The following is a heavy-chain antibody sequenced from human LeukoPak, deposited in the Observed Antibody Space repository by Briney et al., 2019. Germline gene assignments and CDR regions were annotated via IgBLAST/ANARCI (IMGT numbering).Heavy chain of an antibody. CDR3: ARETYYGTMDV. CDR1: GFTFSSYW. CDR2: IKQDGSEK. D-gene: IGHD3-22*01. Sequence: PEGSLRLSCAASGFTFSSYWMSWVRQAPGKGLEWVANIKQDGSEKYYVDSVKGRFTISRDNAKNSLYLQMNSLRAEDTAVYYCARETYYGTMDVWGKGTTVTVSS. V-gene: IGHV3-7*03. J-gene: IGHJ6*04.